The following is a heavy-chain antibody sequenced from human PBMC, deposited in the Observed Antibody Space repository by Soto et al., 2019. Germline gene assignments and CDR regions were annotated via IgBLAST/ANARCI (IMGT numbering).Heavy chain of an antibody. D-gene: IGHD3-9*01. Sequence: GASVKVSCKASGYTFTSYGISWVRQAPGQGPEWMGWISAYNGNTNYAQKLQGRVTMTTDTSTSTAYMELRSLRSDDTAIYYCTRVLLDYYNGMDVWGQGTTVTVSS. CDR3: TRVLLDYYNGMDV. V-gene: IGHV1-18*04. J-gene: IGHJ6*02. CDR2: ISAYNGNT. CDR1: GYTFTSYG.